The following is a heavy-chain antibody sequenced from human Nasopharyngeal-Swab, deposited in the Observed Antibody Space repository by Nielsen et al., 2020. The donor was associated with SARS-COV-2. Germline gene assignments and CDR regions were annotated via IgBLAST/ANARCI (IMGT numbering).Heavy chain of an antibody. Sequence: SETLSLTCTVSGGSISSYYWSWIRQSPVKGLEWIGYIYHTGSTSYNPSLRNRVIISSDASKNQFSLRLSSVIAADTAMYYCARRRGPAYYYYMDVWGKGTPVTVSS. CDR2: IYHTGST. V-gene: IGHV4-30-4*01. CDR3: ARRRGPAYYYYMDV. CDR1: GGSISSYY. J-gene: IGHJ6*03.